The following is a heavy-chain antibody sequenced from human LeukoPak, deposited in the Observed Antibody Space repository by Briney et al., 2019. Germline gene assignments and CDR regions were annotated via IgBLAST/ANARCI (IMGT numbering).Heavy chain of an antibody. J-gene: IGHJ4*02. Sequence: ASVKVSCKASGYTFPSYYMHWVRQAPGQGLEWMGIINPSGGSTTYSEKFQGRITMTSDMSTSTVYMEVSSLRSEDTATYYCAREVDVVVVANHFDYWGQGTLVTVAS. D-gene: IGHD2-15*01. V-gene: IGHV1-46*01. CDR3: AREVDVVVVANHFDY. CDR1: GYTFPSYY. CDR2: INPSGGST.